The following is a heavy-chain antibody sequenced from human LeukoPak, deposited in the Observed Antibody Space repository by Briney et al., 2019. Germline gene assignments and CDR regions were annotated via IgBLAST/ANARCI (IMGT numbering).Heavy chain of an antibody. CDR1: GYTLTELP. J-gene: IGHJ5*02. Sequence: GASVTVTCNVSGYTLTELPIHSLRQAPANGQAWTGGFDPEDGETIYPQKFQGRVTMTEDTSTDTAYMELSSQRSEDTAVYYCATGYCSGGSCSNWFGPWGQGTLVTVSS. CDR3: ATGYCSGGSCSNWFGP. D-gene: IGHD2-15*01. V-gene: IGHV1-24*01. CDR2: FDPEDGET.